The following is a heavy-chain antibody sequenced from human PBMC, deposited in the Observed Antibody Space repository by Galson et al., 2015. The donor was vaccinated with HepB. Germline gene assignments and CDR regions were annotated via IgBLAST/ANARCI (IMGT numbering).Heavy chain of an antibody. J-gene: IGHJ4*02. CDR2: IYYSGST. Sequence: LSLTCTVSGGSISSYYWSWIRQPPGKGLEWIGYIYYSGSTNYNPSLKSRVTISVDTSKNQFSLKLSSVTAADTAVYYCARDSRFGEFPDYWGQGTLVTVSS. CDR3: ARDSRFGEFPDY. D-gene: IGHD3-10*01. CDR1: GGSISSYY. V-gene: IGHV4-59*01.